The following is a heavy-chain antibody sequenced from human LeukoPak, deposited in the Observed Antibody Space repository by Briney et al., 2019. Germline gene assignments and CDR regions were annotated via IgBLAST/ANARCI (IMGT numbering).Heavy chain of an antibody. CDR1: GYTFTGYY. J-gene: IGHJ6*03. D-gene: IGHD3-16*01. CDR2: INPNSGGT. CDR3: ASSFGGVGDSDREYYYYYMDV. Sequence: ASVKVSCKASGYTFTGYYMHWVRQAPGQGREWMGWINPNSGGTNYAQKFQGRVTMTRDTSISTAYMELSRLRSDDTAVYYCASSFGGVGDSDREYYYYYMDVWGKGTTVTISS. V-gene: IGHV1-2*02.